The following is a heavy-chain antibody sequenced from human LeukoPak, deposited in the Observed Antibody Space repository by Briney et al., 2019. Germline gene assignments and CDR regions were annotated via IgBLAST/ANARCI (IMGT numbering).Heavy chain of an antibody. J-gene: IGHJ6*02. D-gene: IGHD1-1*01. Sequence: GGSLRLSCAASGFTFSNFGIHWVRQAPGKGLEWVAVIWYDGSSKYYADSVKGRFTISRDNSKNTLYLQMNSLRAEDTAVYYCAKDMSWNYYYYYGMDVWGQGTTVTVSS. CDR3: AKDMSWNYYYYYGMDV. V-gene: IGHV3-30*02. CDR2: IWYDGSSK. CDR1: GFTFSNFG.